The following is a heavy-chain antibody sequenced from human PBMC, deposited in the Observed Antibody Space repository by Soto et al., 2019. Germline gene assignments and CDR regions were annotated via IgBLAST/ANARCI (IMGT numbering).Heavy chain of an antibody. CDR2: IFYSGNT. D-gene: IGHD6-13*01. Sequence: PSETLSLTCTVSGGSITTNSYYWGWIRQSPGKGLEWIGNIFYSGNTYYNPSLKSRVTISVDTSTNQFSLKVTSVTAADTAVYYCAKCEVEESSSWSKWGMDDWGQGTTVTVSS. CDR3: AKCEVEESSSWSKWGMDD. CDR1: GGSITTNSYY. V-gene: IGHV4-39*01. J-gene: IGHJ6*02.